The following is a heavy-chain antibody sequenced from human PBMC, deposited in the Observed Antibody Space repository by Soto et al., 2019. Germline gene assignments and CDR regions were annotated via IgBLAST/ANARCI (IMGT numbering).Heavy chain of an antibody. J-gene: IGHJ6*02. CDR2: IYYSGST. CDR1: GGSIRSGDFF. Sequence: PSWTLSLTCAVCGGSIRSGDFFWSWIPQSPGKGLECIGSIYYSGSTYYNPSLKSRVTISADTSKNQFSLKLSSVTAADTAVYYCAGQPTAVSSYDRGSYYYDYGMEVWGQGTTVTVSS. V-gene: IGHV4-30-2*03. CDR3: AGQPTAVSSYDRGSYYYDYGMEV. D-gene: IGHD3-10*01.